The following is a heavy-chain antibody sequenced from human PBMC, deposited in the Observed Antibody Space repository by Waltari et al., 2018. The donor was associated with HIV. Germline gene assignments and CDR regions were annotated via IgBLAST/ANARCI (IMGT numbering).Heavy chain of an antibody. CDR3: ARGLRYSNPRGNFDY. CDR2: INHSGST. CDR1: GGSFSGYY. V-gene: IGHV4-34*01. J-gene: IGHJ4*02. D-gene: IGHD4-4*01. Sequence: QVQLQQWGAGLLKPSETLSLTCAVYGGSFSGYYWSWIRQPPGKGLEWIGEINHSGSTNDNPSLKSRVTISGDTSKNQFSLKLSSVTAADTAVDYCARGLRYSNPRGNFDYWGQGTLVTVSS.